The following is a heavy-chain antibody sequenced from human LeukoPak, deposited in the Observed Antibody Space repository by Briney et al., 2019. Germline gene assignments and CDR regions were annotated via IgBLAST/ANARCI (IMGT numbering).Heavy chain of an antibody. CDR2: INLNSGGT. J-gene: IGHJ4*02. D-gene: IGHD2-2*01. Sequence: ASVKVSCKASGYTFTGYYMHWVRQAPGQGLEWMGRINLNSGGTNYAQKLQGRVTMTRDTSISTAYMELSRLRSDDTAVYYCARDLYCSSTSCDYWGQGTLVTVSS. V-gene: IGHV1-2*06. CDR3: ARDLYCSSTSCDY. CDR1: GYTFTGYY.